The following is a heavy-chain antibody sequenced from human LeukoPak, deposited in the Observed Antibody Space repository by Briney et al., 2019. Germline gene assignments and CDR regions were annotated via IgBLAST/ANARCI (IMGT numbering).Heavy chain of an antibody. CDR2: IIPIFGTA. Sequence: VKVSCKASGGTFSSYAISWVRQAPGQGLEWMGGIIPIFGTANYAQKFQGRVTITADESTSTAYMELSSLRSEDTAVYYCASKHSDYDHPADYWGQGTLVTVSS. CDR3: ASKHSDYDHPADY. CDR1: GGTFSSYA. V-gene: IGHV1-69*13. D-gene: IGHD5-12*01. J-gene: IGHJ4*02.